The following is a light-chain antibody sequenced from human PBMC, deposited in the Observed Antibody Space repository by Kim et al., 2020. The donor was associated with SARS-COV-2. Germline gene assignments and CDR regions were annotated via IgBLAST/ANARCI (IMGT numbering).Light chain of an antibody. V-gene: IGLV3-19*01. CDR3: TSRDSSGNPLGV. CDR2: GKN. CDR1: SLRSYY. J-gene: IGLJ3*02. Sequence: SSELTQDPAVSVALGQTVRITCKGDSLRSYYASWYQQKPGQAPVLVIYGKNNRPSGIPDRFSGSSSGNTASLTIPGAQAEDEADYYCTSRDSSGNPLGVF.